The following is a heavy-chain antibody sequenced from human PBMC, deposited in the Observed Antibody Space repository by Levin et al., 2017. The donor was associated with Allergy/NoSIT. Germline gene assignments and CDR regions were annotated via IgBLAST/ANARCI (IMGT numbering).Heavy chain of an antibody. J-gene: IGHJ6*02. CDR1: GFTFSSYG. CDR2: IWYDGSNK. Sequence: GGSLRLSCAASGFTFSSYGMHWVRQAPGKGLEWVAVIWYDGSNKYYADSVKGRFTISRDNSKNTLYLQMNSLRAEDTAVYYCTANPGVTTEPGYYYYGMDVWGQGTTVTVSS. D-gene: IGHD4-17*01. CDR3: TANPGVTTEPGYYYYGMDV. V-gene: IGHV3-33*01.